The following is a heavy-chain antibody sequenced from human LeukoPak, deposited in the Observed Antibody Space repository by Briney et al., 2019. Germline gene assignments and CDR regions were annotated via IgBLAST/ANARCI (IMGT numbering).Heavy chain of an antibody. D-gene: IGHD3-10*01. Sequence: SETLSLTCTVSGGSISTNSYSWGWIRQPPGKGLEWIGSIYYSGSTYYNPSLRSRVTMSVDTSKKQFSLRLSSVTAADTAVYYCARVITMVRGVISYGMDVWGQGTTVTVSS. CDR2: IYYSGST. V-gene: IGHV4-39*01. CDR3: ARVITMVRGVISYGMDV. J-gene: IGHJ6*02. CDR1: GGSISTNSYS.